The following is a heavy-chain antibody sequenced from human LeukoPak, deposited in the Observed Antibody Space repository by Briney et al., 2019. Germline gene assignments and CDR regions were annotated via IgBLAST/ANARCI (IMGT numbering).Heavy chain of an antibody. V-gene: IGHV3-21*05. D-gene: IGHD2-15*01. CDR2: ISTSSAFM. J-gene: IGHJ5*01. Sequence: GGSLRLSCAASGLTLSSYSIRWVRQAPGRGLEWVSYISTSSAFMYYADSVKGRVTISRDDARNSVSLQMNSLRADDTAVYYCARDVGYCSGGSCYRWFASWGQGTLVIVSS. CDR1: GLTLSSYS. CDR3: ARDVGYCSGGSCYRWFAS.